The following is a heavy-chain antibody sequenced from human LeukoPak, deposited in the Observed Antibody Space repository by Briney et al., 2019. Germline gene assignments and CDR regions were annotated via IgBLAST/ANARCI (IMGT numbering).Heavy chain of an antibody. D-gene: IGHD6-13*01. Sequence: SETLSLTCTVSGGSISSGDYYWSWIRQPPGQGLEWIGYIYYSGSTYYNPSLTSRVTISVDTSKNQFSLKLSSVTAADTAVYFCAREGGIAAELDYWGQGTLVTVSS. CDR1: GGSISSGDYY. J-gene: IGHJ4*02. V-gene: IGHV4-30-4*08. CDR2: IYYSGST. CDR3: AREGGIAAELDY.